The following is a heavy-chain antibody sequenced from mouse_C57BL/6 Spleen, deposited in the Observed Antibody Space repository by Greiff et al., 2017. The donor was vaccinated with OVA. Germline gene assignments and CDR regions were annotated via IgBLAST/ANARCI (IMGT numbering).Heavy chain of an antibody. CDR1: GYTFTSYW. D-gene: IGHD4-1*01. CDR3: ARGELTGDWYFDV. CDR2: IDPSDSET. Sequence: QVQLKQPGAELVRPGSSVKLSCKASGYTFTSYWMHWVKQRPIQGLEWIGNIDPSDSETHYNQKFKDKATLTVDKSSSTAYMQLNSLTSEDSAVYYCARGELTGDWYFDVWGTGTTVTVSS. J-gene: IGHJ1*03. V-gene: IGHV1-52*01.